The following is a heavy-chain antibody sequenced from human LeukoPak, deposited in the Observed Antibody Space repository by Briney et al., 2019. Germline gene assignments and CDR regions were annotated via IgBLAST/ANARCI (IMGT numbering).Heavy chain of an antibody. CDR1: GFAFSTYW. D-gene: IGHD1-26*01. CDR2: IKQDGSEK. J-gene: IGHJ4*02. Sequence: PGGSLRLSCAASGFAFSTYWMTWVRXAPGKGLEWVANIKQDGSEKHYVDSVRGRFIISRDNAKNSLYLQLNGLRAEDTAVYYCARHLIEGATNRYFDYWGQGTLVTVSS. CDR3: ARHLIEGATNRYFDY. V-gene: IGHV3-7*01.